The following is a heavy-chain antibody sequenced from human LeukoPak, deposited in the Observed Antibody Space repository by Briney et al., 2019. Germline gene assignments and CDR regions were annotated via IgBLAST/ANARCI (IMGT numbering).Heavy chain of an antibody. Sequence: GESLKISCKSSGYIFTSYWSGWVRQMPGKGLEWMGINYPGDSDTRYSPSFQGQVTISVDKSISTAYLQWSSLKASDTAMFYCARLQIQLRGDAFDIWGQGTMVIVSS. CDR1: GYIFTSYW. D-gene: IGHD1-1*01. J-gene: IGHJ3*02. CDR3: ARLQIQLRGDAFDI. CDR2: NYPGDSDT. V-gene: IGHV5-51*01.